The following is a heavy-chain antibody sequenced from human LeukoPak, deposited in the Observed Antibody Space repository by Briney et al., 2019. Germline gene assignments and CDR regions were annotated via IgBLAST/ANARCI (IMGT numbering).Heavy chain of an antibody. CDR2: INHSGST. Sequence: PGGSLRLSCAASGFTFSSYWMSWIRQPPGKGLEWIGEINHSGSTNYNPSLKSRVTISVDTSKNQFSLKLSSVTAADTAVYYCGGPPPIILTTTRFDYGGQETLVTFSS. D-gene: IGHD3-9*01. CDR1: GFTFSSYW. J-gene: IGHJ4*02. V-gene: IGHV4-34*08. CDR3: GGPPPIILTTTRFDY.